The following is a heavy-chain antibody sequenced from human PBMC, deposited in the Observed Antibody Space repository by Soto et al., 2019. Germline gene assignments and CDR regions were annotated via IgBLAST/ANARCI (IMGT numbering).Heavy chain of an antibody. CDR3: ARGHSSSWYWYYYYGMDV. CDR1: GYTFTSYD. V-gene: IGHV1-8*01. CDR2: MNPNSGNT. D-gene: IGHD6-13*01. J-gene: IGHJ6*02. Sequence: QVQLVQSGAEVKKPGASVKVSCKASGYTFTSYDINWVRQATGQGLEWMGWMNPNSGNTCYAQKFQGRVTMTRNTSISTAYMELSSLRSEDTAVYYCARGHSSSWYWYYYYGMDVWGQGTTVTVSS.